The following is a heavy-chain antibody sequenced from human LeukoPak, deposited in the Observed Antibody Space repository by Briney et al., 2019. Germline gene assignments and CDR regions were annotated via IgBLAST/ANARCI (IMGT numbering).Heavy chain of an antibody. CDR1: GGSISSYY. D-gene: IGHD2-15*01. CDR2: IYTSGST. J-gene: IGHJ5*02. Sequence: SETLSLTCTVSGGSISSYYWSWIRQPAGKGLEWIGRIYTSGSTNYNPSLKSRVTMSVDTSKNQFSLKLSSVTAADTAVYYCARFIVVVVAATWSWFDPWGQGTLVTVSS. V-gene: IGHV4-4*07. CDR3: ARFIVVVVAATWSWFDP.